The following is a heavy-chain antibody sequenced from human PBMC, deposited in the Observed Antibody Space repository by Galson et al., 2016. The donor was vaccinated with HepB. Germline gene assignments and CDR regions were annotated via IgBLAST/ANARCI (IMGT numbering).Heavy chain of an antibody. CDR2: INPSGGST. CDR3: AREVEELVLGHFPMDV. CDR1: GYTFTSYY. V-gene: IGHV1-46*01. D-gene: IGHD6-6*01. J-gene: IGHJ6*02. Sequence: SVKVSCKASGYTFTSYYMHWVRQAPGQGLEWMGIINPSGGSTSYAQKFQGRVTMTRDTSTSTVYMELSSLRSEDTAVYYCAREVEELVLGHFPMDVWGQGTTVTVSS.